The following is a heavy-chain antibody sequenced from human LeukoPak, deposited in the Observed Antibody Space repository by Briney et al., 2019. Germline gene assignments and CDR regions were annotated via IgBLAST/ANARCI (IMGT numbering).Heavy chain of an antibody. D-gene: IGHD5-12*01. CDR1: GFTFSSYG. CDR2: IWYDGSNE. V-gene: IGHV3-33*01. J-gene: IGHJ6*02. Sequence: GRSLRLSCAASGFTFSSYGMHWVRQAPGKGLEWVAVIWYDGSNEYYGDSVKGRFTISRDNSQNTLYLQMNSLRPEDTAVYYCGRLMGGYDSYFYGMDVWGQGTTVTVSS. CDR3: GRLMGGYDSYFYGMDV.